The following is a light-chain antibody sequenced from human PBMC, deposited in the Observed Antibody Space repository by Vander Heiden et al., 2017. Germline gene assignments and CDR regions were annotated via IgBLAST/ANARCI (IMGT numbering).Light chain of an antibody. CDR1: QSVSSY. Sequence: EIVLTHSPAPLSLSPGERATLSCRASQSVSSYLAWYQQKPGQAPRLLIYDASNRATGIPARFSGSGSGTDFTLTISSLEPEDLAVYYCQQRSNWPPLTFGGGTKVEIK. CDR2: DAS. J-gene: IGKJ4*01. V-gene: IGKV3-11*01. CDR3: QQRSNWPPLT.